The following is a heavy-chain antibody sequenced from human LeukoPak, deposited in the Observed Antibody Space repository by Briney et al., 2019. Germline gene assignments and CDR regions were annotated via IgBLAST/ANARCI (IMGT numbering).Heavy chain of an antibody. CDR1: GYTFTGYY. CDR2: IDPNSGGT. Sequence: ASVKVSCKTSGYTFTGYYMHWMRQAPGQGLEWMGRIDPNSGGTNYAQNLQGRVTMTRDTSISTAYMELTRLRSDDPAIYYCARVGSSSWYSFDYWGQGTLVTVSS. D-gene: IGHD6-13*01. J-gene: IGHJ4*02. CDR3: ARVGSSSWYSFDY. V-gene: IGHV1-2*06.